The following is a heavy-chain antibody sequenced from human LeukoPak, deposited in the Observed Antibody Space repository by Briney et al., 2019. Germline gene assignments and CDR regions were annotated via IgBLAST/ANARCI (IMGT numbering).Heavy chain of an antibody. J-gene: IGHJ6*02. CDR3: ARDIVATTAYYYYGMDV. CDR1: GGTFSSYA. D-gene: IGHD5-12*01. V-gene: IGHV1-69*04. Sequence: TSVKVSCKASGGTFSSYAISWVRQAPGQGLEWMGRIIPILGIANYAQKFQGRVTITADKSTSTAYMELSSLRSEDTAVYYCARDIVATTAYYYYGMDVWGQGTTVTVSS. CDR2: IIPILGIA.